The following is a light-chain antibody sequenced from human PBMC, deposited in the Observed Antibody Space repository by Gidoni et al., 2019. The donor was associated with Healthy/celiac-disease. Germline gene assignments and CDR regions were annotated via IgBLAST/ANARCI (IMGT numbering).Light chain of an antibody. J-gene: IGKJ1*01. CDR2: GAS. CDR1: QSFSSN. CDR3: QEYNNLWT. Sequence: EIVMTPSPATLSVSPWERATLSCRASQSFSSNLAWYQQKPRQAPRLLIYGASTRATGIPASFSGSGAGTEFTVTISSLQSEDVADYYCQEYNNLWTFGQGTKVEIK. V-gene: IGKV3-15*01.